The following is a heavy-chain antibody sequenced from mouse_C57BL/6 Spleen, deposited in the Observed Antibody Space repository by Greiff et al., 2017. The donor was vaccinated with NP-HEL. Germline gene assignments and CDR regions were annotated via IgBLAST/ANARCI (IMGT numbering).Heavy chain of an antibody. D-gene: IGHD1-1*02. CDR2: IWRGGST. V-gene: IGHV2-5*01. CDR1: GFSLTSYG. J-gene: IGHJ2*01. Sequence: VQVVESGPGLVQPSQSLSITCTVSGFSLTSYGVHWVRQSPGKGLEWLGVIWRGGSTDYNAAFMSRLSITTANSKSQVFFKMNSLQADDSALYYCAKYSEVYYLDYWGQGTTLTVSS. CDR3: AKYSEVYYLDY.